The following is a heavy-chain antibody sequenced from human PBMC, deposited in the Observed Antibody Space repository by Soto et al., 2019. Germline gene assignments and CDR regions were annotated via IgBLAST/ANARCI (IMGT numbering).Heavy chain of an antibody. Sequence: SETLSLTCTVSGGSISSGGYYWSWIRQHPGKGLEWIGYIYYSGSTYYNPSLKSRVTMSVDTSKNQFSLKLSSVTAADTAVYYCARSDNTMVRGVIITYWFDPWGQGTLVTVSS. D-gene: IGHD3-10*01. CDR2: IYYSGST. CDR3: ARSDNTMVRGVIITYWFDP. CDR1: GGSISSGGYY. V-gene: IGHV4-31*03. J-gene: IGHJ5*02.